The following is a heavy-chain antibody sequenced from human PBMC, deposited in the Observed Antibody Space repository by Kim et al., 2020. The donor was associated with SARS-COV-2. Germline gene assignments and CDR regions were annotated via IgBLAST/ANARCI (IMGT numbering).Heavy chain of an antibody. CDR2: INTNTGNP. J-gene: IGHJ5*02. CDR1: GYTFTSYA. Sequence: ASVKVSCKASGYTFTSYAMNWVRQAPGQGLEWMGWINTNTGNPTYAQGFTGRFIFSLDTSVSTAYLQISSLKAEDTAVYYCARDVNSTWFDPWGQGTLVTVPS. V-gene: IGHV7-4-1*02. D-gene: IGHD6-13*01. CDR3: ARDVNSTWFDP.